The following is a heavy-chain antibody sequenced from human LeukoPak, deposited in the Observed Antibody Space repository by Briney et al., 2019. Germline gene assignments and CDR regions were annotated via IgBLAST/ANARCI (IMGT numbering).Heavy chain of an antibody. CDR2: ISAYNGNT. CDR3: AREGGSYYFDY. D-gene: IGHD1-26*01. Sequence: ASVKVSCKASGYTLTDYYMHWVRQAPGQGLEWMGWISAYNGNTNYAQKLQGRVTMTKATSTNTEYMELRSLRSEETAVYYCAREGGSYYFDYWGQGTLVTVSS. J-gene: IGHJ4*02. V-gene: IGHV1-18*04. CDR1: GYTLTDYY.